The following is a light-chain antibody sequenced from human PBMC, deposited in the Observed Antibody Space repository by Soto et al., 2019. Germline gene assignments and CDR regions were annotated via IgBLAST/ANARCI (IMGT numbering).Light chain of an antibody. V-gene: IGLV2-14*01. CDR3: TSYTSSSTLV. CDR2: EVS. J-gene: IGLJ1*01. CDR1: SSDVGGYNY. Sequence: QSVLAQPASVSGSPGQSITISCTGTSSDVGGYNYVSWYQQRPGKAPKLMIYEVSNRPSGVSHRFSGSKSGNTASLTISGLQAEDEADYYCTSYTSSSTLVFGTGTKVTVL.